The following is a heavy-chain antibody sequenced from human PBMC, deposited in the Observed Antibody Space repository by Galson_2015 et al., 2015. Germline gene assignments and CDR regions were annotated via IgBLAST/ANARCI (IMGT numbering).Heavy chain of an antibody. CDR3: AREGYSNSKVDY. D-gene: IGHD4-11*01. J-gene: IGHJ4*02. CDR2: ISSSGSTI. V-gene: IGHV3-48*03. CDR1: GFTFSSYA. Sequence: SLRLSCAASGFTFSSYAMHWVRQAPGKGLEWVSYISSSGSTIYYADSVKGRFTISRDNAKNSLYLQMNSLRAEDTAVYYCAREGYSNSKVDYWGQGTLVTVSS.